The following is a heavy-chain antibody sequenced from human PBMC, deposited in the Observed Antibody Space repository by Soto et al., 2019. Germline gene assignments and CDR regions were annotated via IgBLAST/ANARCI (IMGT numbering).Heavy chain of an antibody. CDR1: GFTFSSYG. Sequence: PGGSLRLSCAASGFTFSSYGMHWVRQAPGKGLEWVAVISYDGSNKYYADSVKGRFTISRDNSKNTLYLQMNSLRAEDTAVYYCAKVGFPYSGYDSPDYWGQGTLVTVSS. CDR2: ISYDGSNK. V-gene: IGHV3-30*18. CDR3: AKVGFPYSGYDSPDY. D-gene: IGHD5-12*01. J-gene: IGHJ4*02.